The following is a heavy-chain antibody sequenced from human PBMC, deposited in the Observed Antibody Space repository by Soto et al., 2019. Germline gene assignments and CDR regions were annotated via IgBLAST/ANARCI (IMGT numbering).Heavy chain of an antibody. J-gene: IGHJ4*02. CDR1: GFTVSSNY. CDR2: IYSGGST. V-gene: IGHV3-53*05. D-gene: IGHD7-27*01. CDR3: ARDPKTSGGQHWAFNYFDS. Sequence: PGGSLRLSCAASGFTVSSNYMSWVRQAPGKGLEWVSVIYSGGSTYYADSVKGRFTISRDNSKSTLYLQVDSLRPEDAAVYYCARDPKTSGGQHWAFNYFDSWGQGTLVTVSS.